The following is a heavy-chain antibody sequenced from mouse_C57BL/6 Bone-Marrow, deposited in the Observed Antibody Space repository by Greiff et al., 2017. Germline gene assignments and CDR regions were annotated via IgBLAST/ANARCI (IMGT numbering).Heavy chain of an antibody. CDR1: GYAFSSSW. CDR3: AREGRRFAY. D-gene: IGHD3-3*01. CDR2: IYPGDGDT. Sequence: QVQLQQSGPELVKPGASVKISCKASGYAFSSSWMNWVKQRPGKGLEWIGRIYPGDGDTNYNGKFKGKATLTADKSSSTAYMQLSSLTSEDSAVYFCAREGRRFAYWGQGTLVTVSA. J-gene: IGHJ3*01. V-gene: IGHV1-82*01.